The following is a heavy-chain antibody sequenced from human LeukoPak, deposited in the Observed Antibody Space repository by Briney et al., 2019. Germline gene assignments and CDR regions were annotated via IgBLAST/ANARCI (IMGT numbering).Heavy chain of an antibody. CDR2: ISAYNGNT. Sequence: ASVRVSCKASGYTFTSYGISWVRQAPGQGLEWMGWISAYNGNTTYAQKLQGRFTMTTDTSTSTADMELRSLRSDDTAVYYCARDYSGYDFWSGYYGGYYFDYWGQGTLVTVSS. CDR3: ARDYSGYDFWSGYYGGYYFDY. D-gene: IGHD3-3*01. J-gene: IGHJ4*02. V-gene: IGHV1-18*01. CDR1: GYTFTSYG.